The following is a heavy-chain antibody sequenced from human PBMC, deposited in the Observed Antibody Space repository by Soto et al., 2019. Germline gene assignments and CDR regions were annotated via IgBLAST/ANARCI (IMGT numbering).Heavy chain of an antibody. CDR1: GYTFTTYG. D-gene: IGHD3-3*01. J-gene: IGHJ4*02. CDR2: ISAYNGNT. CDR3: ARDLGREAIFGVVTAY. V-gene: IGHV1-18*03. Sequence: QVQLVQSGAEVKKPGASVKVSCKASGYTFTTYGISWERQAPGQGLEWMGWISAYNGNTNYAQKVQGRVTMTTDTSTRTAYMELRSLRSDDMAVDYCARDLGREAIFGVVTAYWGQGTLVNVSS.